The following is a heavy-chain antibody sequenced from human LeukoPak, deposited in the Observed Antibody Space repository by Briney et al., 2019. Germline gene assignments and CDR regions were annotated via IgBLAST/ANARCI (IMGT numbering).Heavy chain of an antibody. D-gene: IGHD3-3*01. J-gene: IGHJ4*02. V-gene: IGHV3-23*01. Sequence: GSLRLSCAASGFTFSNYAMSWVRQAPGKGLEWVSSISGTGGSTYYADSVKGRFTISRDNSNNTLFLQMNSLRAEDTAVYYCARDEYDFWSGPGYFDYWGQGTLVTVSS. CDR2: ISGTGGST. CDR3: ARDEYDFWSGPGYFDY. CDR1: GFTFSNYA.